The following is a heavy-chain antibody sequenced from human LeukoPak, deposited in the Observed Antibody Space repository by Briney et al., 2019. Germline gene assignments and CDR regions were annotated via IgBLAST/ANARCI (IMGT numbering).Heavy chain of an antibody. CDR1: GFTFSSYE. CDR3: ARYSYGFRAFDI. V-gene: IGHV3-21*01. J-gene: IGHJ3*02. CDR2: ISSSSSYI. Sequence: GGSLRLSCAASGFTFSSYEMNWVRQAPGKGLEWVSSISSSSSYIYYADSVKGRFTISRDNAKNSLYLQMNSLRAEDTAVYYCARYSYGFRAFDIWGQGTMVTVSS. D-gene: IGHD5-18*01.